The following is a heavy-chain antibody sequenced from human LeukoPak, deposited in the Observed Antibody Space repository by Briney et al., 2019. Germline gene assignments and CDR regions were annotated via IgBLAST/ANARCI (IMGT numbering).Heavy chain of an antibody. J-gene: IGHJ4*02. D-gene: IGHD5-24*01. Sequence: PSETLSLTCTVSGGSISSGSYYWSWIRQPPGKGLEWIGYIYYSGSTNYNPSLKSRVTISVDTSKNQFSLKLSSVTAADTAVYYCARVYGYNFGTYYFDYWGQGTLVTVSS. CDR2: IYYSGST. CDR1: GGSISSGSYY. V-gene: IGHV4-61*01. CDR3: ARVYGYNFGTYYFDY.